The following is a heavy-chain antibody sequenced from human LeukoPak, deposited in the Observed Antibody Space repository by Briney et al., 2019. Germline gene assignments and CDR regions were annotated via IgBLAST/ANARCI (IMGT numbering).Heavy chain of an antibody. CDR2: IYYSGST. Sequence: PSETLSLTCTVSGGSVSSGSYYWSWIRQPPGKGLEWIGYIYYSGSTNYNPSLKSRVTISVDTSKNQFSLKLSSVTAADTAVYYCAGESMNYYDSSGLRADYWGQGTLVTVSS. CDR3: AGESMNYYDSSGLRADY. D-gene: IGHD3-22*01. CDR1: GGSVSSGSYY. V-gene: IGHV4-61*01. J-gene: IGHJ4*02.